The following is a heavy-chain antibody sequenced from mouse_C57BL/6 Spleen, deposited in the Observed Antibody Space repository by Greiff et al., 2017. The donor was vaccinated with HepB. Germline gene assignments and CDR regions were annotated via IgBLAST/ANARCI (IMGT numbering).Heavy chain of an antibody. CDR3: ASLAVVAPLDY. J-gene: IGHJ2*01. V-gene: IGHV1-81*01. CDR2: IYPRSGNT. CDR1: GYTFTSYG. Sequence: QVHVKQSGAELARPGASVKLSCKASGYTFTSYGISWVKQRTGQGLEWIGEIYPRSGNTYYNEKFKGKATLTADKSSSTAYMELRSLTSEDSAVYFCASLAVVAPLDYWGQGTTLTVSS. D-gene: IGHD1-1*01.